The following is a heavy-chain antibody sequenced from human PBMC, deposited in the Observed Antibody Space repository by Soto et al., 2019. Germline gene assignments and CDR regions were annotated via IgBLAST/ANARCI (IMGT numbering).Heavy chain of an antibody. D-gene: IGHD6-13*01. CDR2: ITDGGGST. CDR1: GFTFSSYA. CDR3: AKVGLFRNGYMGVVRSDY. J-gene: IGHJ4*02. V-gene: IGHV3-23*01. Sequence: EVQLLESGGGLVQPGGSLRLSCAASGFTFSSYAMSWVRQAPGKGLEWVSGITDGGGSTFYADSLQGRFTISRDNSKTTLYLQMSSLTAEDTAICYCAKVGLFRNGYMGVVRSDYWGQGTLVTVSA.